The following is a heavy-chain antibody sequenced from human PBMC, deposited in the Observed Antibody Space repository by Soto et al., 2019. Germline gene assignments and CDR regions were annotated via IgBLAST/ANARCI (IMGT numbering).Heavy chain of an antibody. CDR2: INSDGSTT. Sequence: GGSLRLSCTASGFTFSSYWMHWVRQAPGKGLVWVSPINSDGSTTNYADSVKGRFTISRDNSKNTLYLQMNSLRAEDTAVYYCANGGLQSDFDYWGQGTLVTVSS. D-gene: IGHD1-26*01. CDR1: GFTFSSYW. CDR3: ANGGLQSDFDY. J-gene: IGHJ4*02. V-gene: IGHV3-74*01.